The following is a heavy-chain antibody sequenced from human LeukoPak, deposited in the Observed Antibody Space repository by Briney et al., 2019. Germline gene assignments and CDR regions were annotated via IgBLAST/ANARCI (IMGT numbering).Heavy chain of an antibody. V-gene: IGHV3-53*01. CDR1: GGSFSGYY. J-gene: IGHJ4*02. Sequence: PSETLSLTCAVYGGSFSGYYWSWVRQAPGKGLEWVSVIYSGGSTYYADSVKGRFTISRDNSKNTLYLQMNSLRAEDTAVYYCARAPSGYSGYDPYYFDYWGQGTLVTVSS. D-gene: IGHD5-12*01. CDR3: ARAPSGYSGYDPYYFDY. CDR2: IYSGGST.